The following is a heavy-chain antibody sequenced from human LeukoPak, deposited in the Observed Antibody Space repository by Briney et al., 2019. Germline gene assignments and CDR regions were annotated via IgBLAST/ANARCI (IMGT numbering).Heavy chain of an antibody. D-gene: IGHD6-13*01. CDR2: ISSNGGST. CDR3: ARDVTAAAGLRGNWFDP. CDR1: GFTFSSYA. J-gene: IGHJ5*02. V-gene: IGHV3-64*01. Sequence: GGSLRLSCAASGFTFSSYAMHWVRQAPGKGLEYVSAISSNGGSTYYANSVKGRFTISRDNSKNTLYLQMGSLRAEDMAVYYCARDVTAAAGLRGNWFDPWGQGTLVTVSP.